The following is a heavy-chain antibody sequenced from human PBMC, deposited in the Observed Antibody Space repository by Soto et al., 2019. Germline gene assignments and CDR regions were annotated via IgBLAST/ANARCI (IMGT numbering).Heavy chain of an antibody. D-gene: IGHD3-10*01. Sequence: GESLKISCKGSGYSFTSYWIGWVRQMPGKGLEWMGIIYPGDSDTRYSPSFQGQVTISADKSISTAYLQWSSLKASDTAMYYCARLQWFGGYYYYYYGMDVWGQGTTVTAP. J-gene: IGHJ6*02. CDR1: GYSFTSYW. CDR3: ARLQWFGGYYYYYYGMDV. V-gene: IGHV5-51*01. CDR2: IYPGDSDT.